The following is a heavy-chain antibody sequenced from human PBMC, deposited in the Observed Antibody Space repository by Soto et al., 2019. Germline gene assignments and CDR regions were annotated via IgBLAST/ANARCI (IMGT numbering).Heavy chain of an antibody. J-gene: IGHJ3*02. V-gene: IGHV3-11*01. D-gene: IGHD2-2*01. CDR3: ARVKEWSSSGCYARDAFDI. CDR1: GFIFSDHY. CDR2: ISSGGSGI. Sequence: QVQLVESGGGLVKPGGSLRLSCAASGFIFSDHYMSWIRQAPGKGLEWVSYISSGGSGIHYADSVKGRFTISRDNAKNSLYLQMNSLSVEDTALYYCARVKEWSSSGCYARDAFDIWGQGTMVTVSS.